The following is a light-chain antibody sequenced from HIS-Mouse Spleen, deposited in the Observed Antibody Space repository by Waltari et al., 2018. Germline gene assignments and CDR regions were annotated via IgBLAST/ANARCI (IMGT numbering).Light chain of an antibody. CDR3: NSRDNSGNHVV. CDR2: GKN. Sequence: SSELTQDPAVSVALGQTVRITCHGDSLRSYYASWYQQKPGQAPVLVIYGKNNRPSGIPDRFSGSSSGNTASLTITGAQAEDEADYYCNSRDNSGNHVVFGGGTKLTVL. J-gene: IGLJ2*01. CDR1: SLRSYY. V-gene: IGLV3-19*01.